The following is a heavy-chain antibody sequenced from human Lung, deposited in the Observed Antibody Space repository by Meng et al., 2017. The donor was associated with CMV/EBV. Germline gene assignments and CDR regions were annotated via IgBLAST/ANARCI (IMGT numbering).Heavy chain of an antibody. CDR2: ISSGGTTI. V-gene: IGHV3-48*03. CDR3: ARKFSSSGLY. D-gene: IGHD6-6*01. Sequence: SCEVSGFSFSSFEMNWVRQAPGKGLEWIAHISSGGTTINYADSVKGRFTISRDNANNSLFLQMNSLRVEDTAVYYFARKFSSSGLYWGQGTLVTVSS. CDR1: GFSFSSFE. J-gene: IGHJ4*02.